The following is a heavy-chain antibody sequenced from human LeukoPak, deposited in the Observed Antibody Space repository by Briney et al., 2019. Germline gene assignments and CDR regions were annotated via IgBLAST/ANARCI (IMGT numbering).Heavy chain of an antibody. Sequence: GASVKVSCKASGGTFSSYAISWVRQAPGQGLEWMGGIIPIFGTANYAQKFQGRVTITADESTSTAYMELSSLRSEDTAVYYCARFQMSDNGWWYYFAYWGQGPLVPVSS. CDR1: GGTFSSYA. V-gene: IGHV1-69*13. D-gene: IGHD2-8*02. CDR3: ARFQMSDNGWWYYFAY. CDR2: IIPIFGTA. J-gene: IGHJ4*02.